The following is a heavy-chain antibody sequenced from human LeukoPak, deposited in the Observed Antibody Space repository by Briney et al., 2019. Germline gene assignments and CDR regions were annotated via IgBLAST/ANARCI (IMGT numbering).Heavy chain of an antibody. CDR2: IYYSGST. V-gene: IGHV4-61*10. CDR1: GGSISSGSYY. CDR3: ARDLGYSSSWYAYGAFDI. Sequence: PSETLSLTCTVSGGSISSGSYYWSWIRQPAGKGLEWIGYIYYSGSTNYNPSLKSRVTISVDTSKNQFSLKLSSVTAADTAVYYCARDLGYSSSWYAYGAFDIWGQGTMVTVSS. D-gene: IGHD6-13*01. J-gene: IGHJ3*02.